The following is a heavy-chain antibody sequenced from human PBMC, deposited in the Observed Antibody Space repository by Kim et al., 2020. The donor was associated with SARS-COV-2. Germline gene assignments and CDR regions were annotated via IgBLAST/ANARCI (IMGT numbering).Heavy chain of an antibody. V-gene: IGHV1-2*06. D-gene: IGHD6-13*01. CDR3: AKDSSNWSVDY. J-gene: IGHJ4*02. Sequence: ASVKVSCKASGYTFTDYYLHWVRQAPGQGLEWMGRIYPNSGAEHYAQKYQGRVKMTRDTSISTAYMELSRLTSDDAAVYYCAKDSSNWSVDYWGQGTLVTVSS. CDR2: IYPNSGAE. CDR1: GYTFTDYY.